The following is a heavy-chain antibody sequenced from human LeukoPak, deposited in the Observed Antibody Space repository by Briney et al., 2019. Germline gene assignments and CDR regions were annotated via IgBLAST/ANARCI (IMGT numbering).Heavy chain of an antibody. Sequence: GGSLRLSCVASGFTFSSYSMNWVRQAPGKGLEWVSSISSSSSYIYYADSVKGRFTISRDNAKNSLYLQMNSLRAEDTAVYYCATLYHGETDYWGQGTLVTVSS. J-gene: IGHJ4*02. CDR3: ATLYHGETDY. CDR2: ISSSSSYI. V-gene: IGHV3-21*01. D-gene: IGHD3-10*01. CDR1: GFTFSSYS.